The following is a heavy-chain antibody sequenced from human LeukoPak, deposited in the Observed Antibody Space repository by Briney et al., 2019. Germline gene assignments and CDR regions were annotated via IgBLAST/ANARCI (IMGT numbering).Heavy chain of an antibody. CDR3: ARDPVYGDPYYYYGMDV. Sequence: LRLSCAASGFTFSSYAMSWIRQHPGKGLEWIGYIYYSGSTYYNPSLKSRVTISVDTSKNQFSLKLSSVTAADTAVYYCARDPVYGDPYYYYGMDVWGQGTTVTVSS. J-gene: IGHJ6*02. CDR2: IYYSGST. D-gene: IGHD4-17*01. CDR1: GFTFSSYA. V-gene: IGHV4-31*02.